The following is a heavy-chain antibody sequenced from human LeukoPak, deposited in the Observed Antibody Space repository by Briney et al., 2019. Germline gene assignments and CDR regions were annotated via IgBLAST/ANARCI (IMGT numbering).Heavy chain of an antibody. CDR3: ARGPQPGRSFDI. J-gene: IGHJ3*02. Sequence: PGGSLRLSCAASGFTFSSYSMNWVRQAPGKGLEWVSSISSSSSYIYYADSVKGRFTISRDNAKNSLYLQMNSLRAEDTAVYYCARGPQPGRSFDIWGQGTTVTVSS. D-gene: IGHD1-1*01. V-gene: IGHV3-21*01. CDR1: GFTFSSYS. CDR2: ISSSSSYI.